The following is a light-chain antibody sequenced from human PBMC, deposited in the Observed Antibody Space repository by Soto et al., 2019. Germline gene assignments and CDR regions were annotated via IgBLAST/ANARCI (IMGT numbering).Light chain of an antibody. J-gene: IGLJ3*02. V-gene: IGLV2-14*01. CDR2: EVR. CDR3: SAYTARSTLV. CDR1: MRDVGAYNL. Sequence: QSALTQPASGSGSAGHSITISCSGTMRDVGAYNLVSWYQQHPGTAPKLIIYEVRNRPSGISSRFSGSRSGNTASLNISGLQSEDEGDYYCSAYTARSTLVFGGGTKLTVL.